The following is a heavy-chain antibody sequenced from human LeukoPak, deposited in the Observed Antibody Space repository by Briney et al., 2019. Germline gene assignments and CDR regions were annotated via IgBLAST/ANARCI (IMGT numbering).Heavy chain of an antibody. CDR3: ARGYGDYYYGVDV. J-gene: IGHJ6*02. V-gene: IGHV3-7*04. CDR1: GFTFSRYL. D-gene: IGHD4-17*01. CDR2: IKADGSKE. Sequence: GGSLRLSCRASGFTFSRYLMTWDRQGPGKGLEWVANIKADGSKEYYVDSVMGRFTISRDNAQNSLFLQMNSLRTDDTAVYYCARGYGDYYYGVDVWGQGTTVTVSS.